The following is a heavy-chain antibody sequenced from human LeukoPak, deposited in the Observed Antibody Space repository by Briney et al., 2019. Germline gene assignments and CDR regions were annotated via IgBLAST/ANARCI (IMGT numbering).Heavy chain of an antibody. V-gene: IGHV1-24*01. D-gene: IGHD2-21*02. CDR1: GYTFTGYY. CDR3: ATGPPGGDWPWY. Sequence: ASVKVSCKASGYTFTGYYMHWVRQAPGKGLEWMGGFDPEDGETIYAQKFQGRVTMTEDTSTDTAYMELSSLRSEDTAVYYCATGPPGGDWPWYWGQGTLVTVSS. CDR2: FDPEDGET. J-gene: IGHJ4*02.